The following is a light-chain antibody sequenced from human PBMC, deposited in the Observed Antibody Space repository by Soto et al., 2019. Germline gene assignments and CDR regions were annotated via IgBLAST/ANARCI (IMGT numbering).Light chain of an antibody. CDR2: DVS. CDR3: CSYADTYTYV. Sequence: QSALTQPASVSGSPGQAITISCTGTSSDVGGYNYVSWYQQHPGKAPKLMIYDVSNRPSGVSNRFSGSKSGNTASLTISGLQAEDEADYYCCSYADTYTYVFGTGTKVTVL. CDR1: SSDVGGYNY. V-gene: IGLV2-14*01. J-gene: IGLJ1*01.